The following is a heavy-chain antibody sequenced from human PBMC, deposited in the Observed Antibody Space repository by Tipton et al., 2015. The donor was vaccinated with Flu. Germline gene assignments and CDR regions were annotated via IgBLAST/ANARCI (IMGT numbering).Heavy chain of an antibody. Sequence: TLSLTCSVSGDFIGSRYFWGWIRQPPGKGLEWIGNVHQTGSTYYNPSLRSRVTIAVDRPKNQFSLRLTSVTAADTAVYYCVRRDYSNYVSEPKNWFDPWGQGTLVTVSS. V-gene: IGHV4-38-2*01. D-gene: IGHD4-11*01. CDR1: GDFIGSRYF. CDR3: VRRDYSNYVSEPKNWFDP. J-gene: IGHJ5*02. CDR2: VHQTGST.